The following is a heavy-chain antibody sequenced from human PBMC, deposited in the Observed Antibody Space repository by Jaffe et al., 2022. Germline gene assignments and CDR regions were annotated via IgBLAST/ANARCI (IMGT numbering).Heavy chain of an antibody. V-gene: IGHV3-23*01. CDR3: AKEDEGRSWYYDFWSGYSYFDY. J-gene: IGHJ4*02. Sequence: EVQLLESGGGLVQPGGSLRLSCAASGFTFSSYAMSWVRQAPGKGLEWVSAISGSGGSTYYADSVKGRFTISRDNSKNTLYLQMNSLRAEDTAVYYCAKEDEGRSWYYDFWSGYSYFDYWGQGTLVTVSS. CDR1: GFTFSSYA. CDR2: ISGSGGST. D-gene: IGHD3-3*01.